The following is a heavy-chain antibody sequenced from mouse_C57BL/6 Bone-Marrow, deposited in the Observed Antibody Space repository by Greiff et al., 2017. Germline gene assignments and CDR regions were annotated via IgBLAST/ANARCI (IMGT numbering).Heavy chain of an antibody. J-gene: IGHJ4*01. Sequence: VKLQQPGAELVMPGASVKLSCKASGYTFTSYWMHWVKQRPGQGLEWIGEIDPSDSYTNYNQKFKGKSTLTVDKSSSTAYMQLSSLTSEDSAVYYCARLGFYYGSSHYAMDYWGQGTSVTVSS. CDR1: GYTFTSYW. D-gene: IGHD1-1*01. CDR2: IDPSDSYT. CDR3: ARLGFYYGSSHYAMDY. V-gene: IGHV1-69*01.